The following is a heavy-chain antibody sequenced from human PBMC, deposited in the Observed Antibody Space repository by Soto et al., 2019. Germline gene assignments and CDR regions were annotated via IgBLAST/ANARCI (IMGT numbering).Heavy chain of an antibody. CDR3: ARVKWELRDYYYDYYGMDV. J-gene: IGHJ6*02. CDR1: GGTFSSYA. D-gene: IGHD1-26*01. CDR2: LIPIFGTA. V-gene: IGHV1-69*01. Sequence: QVQLVQSGAEVKKPGSSVKVSCKASGGTFSSYAISWVRQAPGQGLEWMGGLIPIFGTANYAQKFQGRVTITADESTSTAYMELSSLRSEDTAVYYCARVKWELRDYYYDYYGMDVWGQGTTVTVSS.